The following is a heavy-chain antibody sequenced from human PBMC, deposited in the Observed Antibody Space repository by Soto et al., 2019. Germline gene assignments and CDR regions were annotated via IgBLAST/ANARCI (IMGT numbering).Heavy chain of an antibody. V-gene: IGHV3-23*01. CDR1: GFTFSSYP. CDR2: ISGSGTS. J-gene: IGHJ6*02. Sequence: GGSLRLSCAASGFTFSSYPMVWVRQAPGKGLESISSISGSGTSYYADSVKGRFTIFRDYSENTLYLQMNSLRAEDTAVYYCAKSVGDYNRNYYGMGVWGPGTTVTVSS. D-gene: IGHD4-17*01. CDR3: AKSVGDYNRNYYGMGV.